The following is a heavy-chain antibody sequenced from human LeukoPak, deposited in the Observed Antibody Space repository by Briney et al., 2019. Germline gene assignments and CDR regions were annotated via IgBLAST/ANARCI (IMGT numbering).Heavy chain of an antibody. V-gene: IGHV4-34*01. J-gene: IGHJ4*02. CDR3: AGGGSSWGY. CDR1: GGSFSGYY. Sequence: PSETLSLTCAVYGGSFSGYYWSWIRQPPGKGLEWIGEINHSGSTNYNPSLKSRVTISVDTSKNQFSLKLSSVTAADTAVYYCAGGGSSWGYWGQGTLVTVSS. CDR2: INHSGST. D-gene: IGHD2-15*01.